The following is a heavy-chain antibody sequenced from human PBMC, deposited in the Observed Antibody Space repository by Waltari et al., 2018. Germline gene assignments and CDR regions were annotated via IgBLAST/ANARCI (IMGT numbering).Heavy chain of an antibody. V-gene: IGHV3-7*03. CDR2: INYDGSVK. CDR1: EFPFSTYW. CDR3: ATYRWLGY. D-gene: IGHD3-10*01. J-gene: IGHJ4*02. Sequence: EVQLVESGGGLVQPGGSLRPSCVLFEFPFSTYWMTWVRQAPGRGLEWLANINYDGSVKNYVDAVKGRFTISRDNARNSLYLQMNSLRAEDTAVYYCATYRWLGYWGQGTLVTVSS.